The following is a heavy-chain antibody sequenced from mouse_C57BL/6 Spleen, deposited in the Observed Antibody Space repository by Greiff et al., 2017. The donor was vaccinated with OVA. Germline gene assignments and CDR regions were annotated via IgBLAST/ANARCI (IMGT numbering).Heavy chain of an antibody. CDR2: IYPRSGNT. CDR1: GYTFTSYG. CDR3: ARCWAGTRAMDY. V-gene: IGHV1-81*01. Sequence: VKLQQSGAELARPGASVKLSCKASGYTFTSYGISWVKQRTGQGLEWIGEIYPRSGNTYYNEKFKGKATLTADKSSSTAYMELRSLTSEDSAVYFCARCWAGTRAMDYWGQGTSVTVSS. D-gene: IGHD4-1*01. J-gene: IGHJ4*01.